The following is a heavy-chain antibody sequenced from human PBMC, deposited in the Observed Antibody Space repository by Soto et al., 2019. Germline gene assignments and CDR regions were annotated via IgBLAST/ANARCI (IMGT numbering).Heavy chain of an antibody. V-gene: IGHV1-69*13. CDR3: ASNIVVVPAAWYGMDV. Sequence: SVKVSCKASGGTFSSYAISWVRQAPGQGLEWMGGIIPIFGTANYAQKFQGRVTITADESTSTAYMELSSLRSEDTAVYYCASNIVVVPAAWYGMDVWGEGPTVNVSS. D-gene: IGHD2-2*01. CDR1: GGTFSSYA. J-gene: IGHJ6*04. CDR2: IIPIFGTA.